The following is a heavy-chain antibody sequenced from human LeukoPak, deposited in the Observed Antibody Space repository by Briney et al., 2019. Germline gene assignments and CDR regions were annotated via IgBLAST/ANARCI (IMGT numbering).Heavy chain of an antibody. CDR1: GGSISNYY. CDR2: ISYSGST. CDR3: ARQTGQQLHSLY. V-gene: IGHV4-59*08. D-gene: IGHD6-13*01. Sequence: SETLSLTCTVSGGSISNYYWSWIRQPPGKGLEWIGYISYSGSTNYNPSLKSRVTISVDTSRDQFSLKLTSVTAADTAVYYCARQTGQQLHSLYWGQGTLVTVSS. J-gene: IGHJ4*02.